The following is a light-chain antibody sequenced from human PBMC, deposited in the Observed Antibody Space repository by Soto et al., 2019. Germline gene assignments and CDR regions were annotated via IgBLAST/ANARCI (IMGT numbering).Light chain of an antibody. CDR2: DAS. CDR1: EDINNY. J-gene: IGKJ5*01. V-gene: IGKV1-33*01. Sequence: DIQLTQSPSALSASVGDRVTITCQASEDINNYLNWYQQKPGKAPELLIYDASDLETGVPSRFSGSVSGSDFTFTINNVQPEDVATYFCQHYHTLPPELTFGQGTRLEI. CDR3: QHYHTLPPELT.